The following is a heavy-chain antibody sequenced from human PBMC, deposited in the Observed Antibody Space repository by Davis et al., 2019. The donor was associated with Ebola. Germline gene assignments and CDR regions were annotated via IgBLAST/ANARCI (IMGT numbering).Heavy chain of an antibody. D-gene: IGHD6-13*01. CDR1: GGSMKSDY. J-gene: IGHJ6*02. Sequence: PSETLSLTCPVSGGSMKSDYWNWVRPPPGKGLEWIGNIFYIVNTNYIPSLKSRVTISVDTSKNQFSLHLSSVTAADTAVYFCAGAPYSTSWYNYYGLDVWGQGTTVTVSS. CDR3: AGAPYSTSWYNYYGLDV. V-gene: IGHV4-59*01. CDR2: IFYIVNT.